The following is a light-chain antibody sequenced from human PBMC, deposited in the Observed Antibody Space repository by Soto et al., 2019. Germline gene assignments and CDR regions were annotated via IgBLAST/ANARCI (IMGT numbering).Light chain of an antibody. CDR2: GIS. CDR1: QSVSNNY. J-gene: IGKJ2*01. V-gene: IGKV3-20*01. Sequence: EIVLTQSPGTLSLSPGEGVTLSCRASQSVSNNYLAWYQQKPGQAPRLLIYGISRRATGIPDRFSGSGSGTDFALTISRLETEDSAVYYCQQYGTTRYTFGRGTKLEIK. CDR3: QQYGTTRYT.